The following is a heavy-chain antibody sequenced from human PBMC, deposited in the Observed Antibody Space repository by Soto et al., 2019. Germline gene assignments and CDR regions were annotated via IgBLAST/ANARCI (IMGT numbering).Heavy chain of an antibody. V-gene: IGHV3-9*01. CDR1: GFTFDDYA. Sequence: SLRLSCAASGFTFDDYAMHWVRQAPGKGLEWVSGISWNSGSIGYADSVKGRFTIPRDNAKNSLYLQMNSLRAEDTALYYCAKGRVAAAGAYFDYWGQGTLVTVSS. CDR3: AKGRVAAAGAYFDY. J-gene: IGHJ4*02. D-gene: IGHD6-13*01. CDR2: ISWNSGSI.